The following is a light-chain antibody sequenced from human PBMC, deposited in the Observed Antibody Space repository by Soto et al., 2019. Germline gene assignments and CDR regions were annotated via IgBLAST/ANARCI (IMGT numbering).Light chain of an antibody. V-gene: IGLV2-8*01. CDR1: SSDVGGYNY. J-gene: IGLJ1*01. Sequence: QSVLTQPPSASGSPGQSVTISCTGPSSDVGGYNYVSWYQQHPGKAPKVIIYEVSKRPSGVPDRFSGSKSGSTASLTVSGLQAEDEADYYCSSYAVTNIFVFGTGTKVTVL. CDR2: EVS. CDR3: SSYAVTNIFV.